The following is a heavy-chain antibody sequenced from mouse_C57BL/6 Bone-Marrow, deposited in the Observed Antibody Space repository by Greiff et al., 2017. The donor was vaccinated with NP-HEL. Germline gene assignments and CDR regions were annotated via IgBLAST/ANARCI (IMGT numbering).Heavy chain of an antibody. J-gene: IGHJ3*01. V-gene: IGHV1-26*01. CDR2: INPNNGGT. CDR1: GYTFTDYY. CDR3: LYYGNYEGFAY. D-gene: IGHD2-1*01. Sequence: EVKLQQSGPELVKPGASVKISCKASGYTFTDYYMNWVKQSHGKSLEWIGDINPNNGGTSYNQKFKGKATLTVDKSSSTAYMELRSLTSEDSAVYYCLYYGNYEGFAYWGQGTLVTVSA.